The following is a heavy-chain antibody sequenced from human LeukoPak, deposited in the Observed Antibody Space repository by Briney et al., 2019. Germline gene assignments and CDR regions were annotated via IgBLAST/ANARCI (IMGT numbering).Heavy chain of an antibody. CDR3: AREAIAAAAYYGMDV. J-gene: IGHJ6*02. CDR1: GGTFSSYA. V-gene: IGHV1-69*04. Sequence: ASVTVSCKASGGTFSSYAISWVRQAPGQGLEWMGRIIPILGIANYAQKFQGRVTITADKSTSTAYMELSSLRSEDTAVYYCAREAIAAAAYYGMDVWGQGTTVTVSS. D-gene: IGHD6-13*01. CDR2: IIPILGIA.